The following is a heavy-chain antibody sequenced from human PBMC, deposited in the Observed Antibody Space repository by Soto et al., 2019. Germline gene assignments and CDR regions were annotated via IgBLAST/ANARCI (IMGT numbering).Heavy chain of an antibody. CDR2: ISYDGSNK. CDR1: GFTFSSYG. V-gene: IGHV3-30*18. J-gene: IGHJ4*02. CDR3: AKDRGLLWFGEETFDY. Sequence: QVQLVESGGGVVQPGRSLRLSCAASGFTFSSYGMHWVRQAPGKGLEWVAVISYDGSNKYYADSVKGRFTISRDNSKNTRDLQMNSLRAEDTAVYYCAKDRGLLWFGEETFDYWGQGTLVTVSS. D-gene: IGHD3-10*01.